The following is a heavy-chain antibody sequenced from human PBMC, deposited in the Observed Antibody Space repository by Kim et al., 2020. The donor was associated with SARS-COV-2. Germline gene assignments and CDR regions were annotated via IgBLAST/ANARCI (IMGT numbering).Heavy chain of an antibody. CDR3: AKNWAVGIVAALDY. D-gene: IGHD5-12*01. Sequence: GGSLRLFCAASGFTFSSYAMSWVRQAPGKGLEWVSGISGSGDSTYHADSVKGRFTISRDNSKNTLYLHMSSLRAEDTAVYYCAKNWAVGIVAALDYWGQGTLVTVSS. CDR1: GFTFSSYA. J-gene: IGHJ4*02. CDR2: ISGSGDST. V-gene: IGHV3-23*01.